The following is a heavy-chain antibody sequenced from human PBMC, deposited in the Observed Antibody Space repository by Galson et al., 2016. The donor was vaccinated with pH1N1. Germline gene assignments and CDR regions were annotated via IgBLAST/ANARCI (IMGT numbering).Heavy chain of an antibody. CDR2: IWYDGTKQ. D-gene: IGHD3-3*01. V-gene: IGHV3-33*08. J-gene: IGHJ4*02. CDR1: GFNFGNYA. Sequence: SLRLSCAATGFNFGNYAMSWVRQAPGKGLEWLALIWYDGTKQSYGDSVKGRVTISRDNSKNTLYLQLNSLRVEDTAVYFCARGYDFSNGYFHYFDNWGQGTLVTVSS. CDR3: ARGYDFSNGYFHYFDN.